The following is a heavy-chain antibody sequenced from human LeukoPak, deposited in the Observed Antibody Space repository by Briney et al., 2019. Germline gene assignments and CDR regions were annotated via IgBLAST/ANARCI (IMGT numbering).Heavy chain of an antibody. J-gene: IGHJ4*02. CDR3: VPLNWNPPGDFDR. D-gene: IGHD1-20*01. CDR1: GFTFSSYA. Sequence: GGSLRLSCAASGFTFSSYAMSWVRQAPGKGLEWVSAISDSGGSTYYADSVKGRFTISRDNSKNTMYLQMNSLRAEDTAVYYCVPLNWNPPGDFDRWGQGTLVTVSS. V-gene: IGHV3-23*01. CDR2: ISDSGGST.